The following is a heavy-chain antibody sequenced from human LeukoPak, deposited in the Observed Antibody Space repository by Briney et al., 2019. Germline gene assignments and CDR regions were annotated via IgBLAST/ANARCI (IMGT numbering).Heavy chain of an antibody. CDR1: GYTFTGYY. CDR2: INPNSGGT. D-gene: IGHD6-19*01. J-gene: IGHJ5*02. CDR3: ARAIAVAGTEWFDP. Sequence: GASVKVSCKASGYTFTGYYMHWVRQAPGQGLEWMGWINPNSGGTNYAQKFQGRVTMTRHTSISTAYMELSRLRSDDTAVYYCARAIAVAGTEWFDPWGQGTLVTVSS. V-gene: IGHV1-2*02.